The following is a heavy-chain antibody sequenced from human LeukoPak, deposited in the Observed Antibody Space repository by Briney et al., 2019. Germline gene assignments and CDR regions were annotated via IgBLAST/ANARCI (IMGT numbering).Heavy chain of an antibody. V-gene: IGHV3-64*01. CDR1: GFTFSSYT. CDR2: ISSNGGST. CDR3: AREPPYGYFDY. D-gene: IGHD3-10*01. Sequence: GGSLRLSCAASGFTFSSYTMYWVRQAPGKGLEYVSAISSNGGSTYYANSVKGRFTISRDNSKNTLYPQMGSLRAEDMAVYYCAREPPYGYFDYWGQGTLVTVSS. J-gene: IGHJ4*02.